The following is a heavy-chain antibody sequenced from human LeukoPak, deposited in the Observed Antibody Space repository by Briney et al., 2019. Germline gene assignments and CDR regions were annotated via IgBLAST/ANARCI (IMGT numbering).Heavy chain of an antibody. CDR1: GYTFTDYY. D-gene: IGHD6-6*01. V-gene: IGHV1-2*02. Sequence: ASVKVSCKASGYTFTDYYIHWVRQAPGQGLEWMGWINPNSGGTNYAQKFQGRVTMTRDTSISTAYMELSRLRSDDTAVYYCARGLVSIAARGWFDPWGQGTLVTVSS. CDR3: ARGLVSIAARGWFDP. J-gene: IGHJ5*02. CDR2: INPNSGGT.